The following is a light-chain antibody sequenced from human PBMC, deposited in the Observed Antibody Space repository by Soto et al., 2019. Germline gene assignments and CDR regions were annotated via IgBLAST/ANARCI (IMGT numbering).Light chain of an antibody. J-gene: IGLJ2*01. CDR3: AAWDDSLSGPVV. V-gene: IGLV1-47*02. CDR1: SSNIGSNY. CDR2: SNN. Sequence: QSVLTQLPSASGTPGQRVTISCSGSSSNIGSNYVYWYQQLPGTAPKLLIYSNNQRPSGVPDRFSGSKSGTSASLAISGLRSEDEADYYCAAWDDSLSGPVVFGGGTKVTVL.